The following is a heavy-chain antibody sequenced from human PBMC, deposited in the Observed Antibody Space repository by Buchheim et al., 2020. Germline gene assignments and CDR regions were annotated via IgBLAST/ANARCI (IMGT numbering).Heavy chain of an antibody. D-gene: IGHD2-15*01. V-gene: IGHV3-66*01. J-gene: IGHJ6*02. Sequence: EVQLVESGGGLVQPGGSLRLSCAASGFTVSSNYMSWVRQAPGKGLEWVSVIYSGGSTYYADSVKGRFTISRDNSQNTLYLQMNSLGAEDTAVYYCARDCSGGSCYFYYYGMDVWGQGTT. CDR3: ARDCSGGSCYFYYYGMDV. CDR2: IYSGGST. CDR1: GFTVSSNY.